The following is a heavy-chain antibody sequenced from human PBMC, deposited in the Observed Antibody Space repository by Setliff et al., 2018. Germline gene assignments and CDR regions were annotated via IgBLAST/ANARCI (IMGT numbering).Heavy chain of an antibody. V-gene: IGHV1-18*01. Sequence: ASVKVSCKASGYRFTIYGISWVRQAPGQGLEWMGWISAYNDNKKYEQKFQGKDTMITDISKSTAYMELRRMTTDDTALYYCAGVESMVRGKNILRHFDYWGQGTQVTVSS. CDR3: AGVESMVRGKNILRHFDY. CDR1: GYRFTIYG. D-gene: IGHD3-10*01. J-gene: IGHJ4*02. CDR2: ISAYNDNK.